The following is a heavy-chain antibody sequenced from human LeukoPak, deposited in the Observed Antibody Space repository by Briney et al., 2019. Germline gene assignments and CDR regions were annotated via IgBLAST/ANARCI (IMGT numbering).Heavy chain of an antibody. V-gene: IGHV3-64*02. J-gene: IGHJ3*02. CDR1: GFTFSDNY. CDR2: ISSNGGST. CDR3: ARDRGFDAFDI. Sequence: GGSLRLSCAASGFTFSDNYMTWVRQAPGKGLEYVSAISSNGGSTYYADSVKGRFTISRDNSKNTLYLQMGSLRAEDMAVYYCARDRGFDAFDIWGQGTMVTVSS.